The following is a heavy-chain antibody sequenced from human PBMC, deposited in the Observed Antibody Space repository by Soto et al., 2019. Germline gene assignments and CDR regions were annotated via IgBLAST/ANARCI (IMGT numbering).Heavy chain of an antibody. D-gene: IGHD6-13*01. Sequence: PSETLSLTCIVSGGSVSSGAYYWGWIRQPPGKGLEWIGYKYYSGSTNYNPSLKSRVTISLDTSKNQFSLKLSSVTVADTAVYYCVSRSSWYDNWGQGTLVTVYS. J-gene: IGHJ5*02. CDR3: VSRSSWYDN. CDR2: KYYSGST. V-gene: IGHV4-61*08. CDR1: GGSVSSGAYY.